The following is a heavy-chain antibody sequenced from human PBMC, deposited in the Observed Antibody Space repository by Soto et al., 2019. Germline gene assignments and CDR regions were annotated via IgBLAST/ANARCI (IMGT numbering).Heavy chain of an antibody. J-gene: IGHJ4*02. CDR2: IYDSGT. CDR1: GGAIITYY. D-gene: IGHD1-26*01. V-gene: IGHV4-59*08. CDR3: ARLGGSYAVPHFDY. Sequence: SEALSRTCTCSGGAIITYYSSWIRLPLGKGLESIGYIYDSGTKYNPSLKSRATISVDTSRNQFSLKLSSVTTADTAVYYCARLGGSYAVPHFDYWGQGTLVTVSS.